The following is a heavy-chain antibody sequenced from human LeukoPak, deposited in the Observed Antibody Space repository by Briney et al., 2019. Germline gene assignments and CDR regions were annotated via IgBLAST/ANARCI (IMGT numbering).Heavy chain of an antibody. Sequence: SVKVSCKASGGTFSSYAISWVRQAPGQGLEWMGGIIPIFGTANYAQKFQGRVTITADESTSTAYMELSSLRSEDTAVYYCARATYYYDSSGYYYVPDAFDIWGRGTMVTVSS. CDR3: ARATYYYDSSGYYYVPDAFDI. CDR2: IIPIFGTA. D-gene: IGHD3-22*01. V-gene: IGHV1-69*13. CDR1: GGTFSSYA. J-gene: IGHJ3*02.